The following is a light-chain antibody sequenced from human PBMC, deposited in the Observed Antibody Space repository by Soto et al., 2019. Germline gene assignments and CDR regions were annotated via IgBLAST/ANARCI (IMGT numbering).Light chain of an antibody. V-gene: IGLV2-23*01. CDR1: TSFVGTYNF. J-gene: IGLJ1*01. CDR2: EGA. Sequence: QSALTQPASVSGSAGQSITISCTGTTSFVGTYNFVSWYQQHPGKAPQFLISEGAKRPSGVSNRFSGSTSGSTASLTISGLQTEDEADYYCCSYVGASIYVFGTGTKVTVL. CDR3: CSYVGASIYV.